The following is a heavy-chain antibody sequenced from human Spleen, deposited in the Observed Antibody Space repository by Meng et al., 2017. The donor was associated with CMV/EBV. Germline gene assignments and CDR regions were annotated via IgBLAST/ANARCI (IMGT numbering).Heavy chain of an antibody. Sequence: SETLSLTCTVSGGSISSGGYYWTWIRQHPGKGLEWIGYIYHSGISYYNPSLKSRVTISVDTSKDQFSLKLSSVTAADTAVYYCASCSSTSMVHYYYGMDVWGQGTTVTVSS. CDR2: IYHSGIS. V-gene: IGHV4-31*03. CDR1: GGSISSGGYY. CDR3: ASCSSTSMVHYYYGMDV. J-gene: IGHJ6*02. D-gene: IGHD2-2*01.